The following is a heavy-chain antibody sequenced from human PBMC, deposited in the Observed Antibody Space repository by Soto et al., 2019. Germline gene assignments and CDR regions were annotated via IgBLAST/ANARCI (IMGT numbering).Heavy chain of an antibody. D-gene: IGHD3-10*01. CDR3: ARAKGRSFFDY. J-gene: IGHJ4*02. Sequence: QVQLQESGPGLVKPSQTLSLTCTVSGGSISSGGYYWSWIRQRPGKGLEWIGYIYNSGSTYYSSSLKSRLNISGDTPKNQFSLKLSSVTAADSAVYYCARAKGRSFFDYWGQGTLVTVSS. CDR2: IYNSGST. V-gene: IGHV4-31*03. CDR1: GGSISSGGYY.